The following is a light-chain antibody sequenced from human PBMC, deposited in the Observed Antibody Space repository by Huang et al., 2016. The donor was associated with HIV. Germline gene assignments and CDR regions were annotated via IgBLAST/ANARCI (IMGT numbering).Light chain of an antibody. V-gene: IGKV3D-15*01. CDR1: QTVSSN. J-gene: IGKJ2*01. CDR2: AAS. CDR3: QQYNDWPPMYT. Sequence: EIVLTQSPAILSVSPGKRATLSCTASQTVSSNLAWYQHKPGQAPRLLFYAASTRATGIPARFSGSGSGTEFTLIITSLQSEDFAVYYCQQYNDWPPMYTFGQGTKVEIK.